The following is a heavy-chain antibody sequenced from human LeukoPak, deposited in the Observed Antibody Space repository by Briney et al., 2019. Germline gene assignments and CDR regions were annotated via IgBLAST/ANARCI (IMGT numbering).Heavy chain of an antibody. CDR1: GGSISSGGYY. CDR3: ARESSTSPTSVDY. Sequence: SETLSLTCTVSGGSISSGGYYWSWIRQHPGKGLEWIGYIYYSGSTYYNPSLKSRVTISVDTSKNQFPLKLSSVTAADTAVYYCARESSTSPTSVDYWGQGTLVTVSS. V-gene: IGHV4-31*03. CDR2: IYYSGST. D-gene: IGHD2-2*01. J-gene: IGHJ4*02.